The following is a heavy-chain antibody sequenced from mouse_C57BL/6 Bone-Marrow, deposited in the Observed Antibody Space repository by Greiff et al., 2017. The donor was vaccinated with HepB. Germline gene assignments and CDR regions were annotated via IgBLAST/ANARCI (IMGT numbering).Heavy chain of an antibody. CDR3: ADSTMVTTGAMDY. CDR1: GYTFTSYG. D-gene: IGHD2-2*01. V-gene: IGHV1-81*01. Sequence: VKLVESGAELARPGASVKLSCKASGYTFTSYGISWVKQRTGQGLEWIGEIYPRSGNTYYNEKFKGKATLTADKSSSTAYMELRSLTSEDSAVYLCADSTMVTTGAMDYWGQGTSVTVSS. CDR2: IYPRSGNT. J-gene: IGHJ4*01.